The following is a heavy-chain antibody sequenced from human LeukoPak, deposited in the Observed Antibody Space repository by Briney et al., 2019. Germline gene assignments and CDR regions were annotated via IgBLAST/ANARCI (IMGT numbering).Heavy chain of an antibody. CDR3: ASWFGTTTLTFDY. CDR1: GGSISSSSYY. CDR2: IYYSGST. Sequence: SETLSLTCTVSGGSISSSSYYWGWIRQPPGKGLEWIGSIYYSGSTYYNPSLKSRVTISVDTSKNQFSLKLSPVTAADTAVYYCASWFGTTTLTFDYWGQGTLVTVSS. J-gene: IGHJ4*02. D-gene: IGHD3-10*01. V-gene: IGHV4-39*01.